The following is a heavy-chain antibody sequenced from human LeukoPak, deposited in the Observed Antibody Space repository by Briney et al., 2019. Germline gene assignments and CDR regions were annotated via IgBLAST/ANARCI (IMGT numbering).Heavy chain of an antibody. J-gene: IGHJ5*02. D-gene: IGHD6-6*01. CDR3: ASSPSIAARWAFDP. V-gene: IGHV3-30*02. CDR1: RFTFSSYG. Sequence: PGGSLRLSCAASRFTFSSYGMHWVRQAPGKGLEWVAYIQYDGSNKYYADSVKGRFTISRDNSKNTLYLQMNSLRAEDTAVYYCASSPSIAARWAFDPWGQGTLVTVSS. CDR2: IQYDGSNK.